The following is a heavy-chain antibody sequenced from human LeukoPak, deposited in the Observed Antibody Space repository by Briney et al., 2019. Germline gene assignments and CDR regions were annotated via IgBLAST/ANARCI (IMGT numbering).Heavy chain of an antibody. CDR2: VMSSTTDI. D-gene: IGHD2-2*01. CDR1: AFTFSNFR. V-gene: IGHV3-21*01. Sequence: GRSLRPSCAPSAFTFSNFRMNWVRQAPEKGLEWVSSVMSSTTDIDYADSVKGRFTISRDNAKNSLYLQMNSLRGEDTAVYYCASGSTSFHYWGQGTLVSVSS. CDR3: ASGSTSFHY. J-gene: IGHJ4*02.